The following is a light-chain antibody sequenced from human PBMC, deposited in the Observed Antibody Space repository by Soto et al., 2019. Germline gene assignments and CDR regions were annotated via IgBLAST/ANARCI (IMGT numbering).Light chain of an antibody. Sequence: DIVLTQSPGTSSLSPGERATLSCRASQSVSSSSLAWYQHKPGQAPRFLIYGAYSRATGIPDRFSGSGSGTDFTLTIRRLEPEDFAMYYCHQYGSSPRLFTFGPGTKVHIK. CDR1: QSVSSSS. CDR3: HQYGSSPRLFT. CDR2: GAY. V-gene: IGKV3-20*01. J-gene: IGKJ3*01.